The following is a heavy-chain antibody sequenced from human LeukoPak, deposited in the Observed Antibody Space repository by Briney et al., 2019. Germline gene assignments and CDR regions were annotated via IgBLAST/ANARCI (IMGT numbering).Heavy chain of an antibody. V-gene: IGHV1-8*01. J-gene: IGHJ4*02. CDR2: MNPNSGNT. Sequence: ASVKVSCKASGYTFTSYDINWVRQATGQGLEWMGWMNPNSGNTGYAQKFQGRVTMTRNTSISTAYMELSSLRSKDTAVYYCARGLSVRNYDSSGYSYDYWGQGTLVTVSS. CDR3: ARGLSVRNYDSSGYSYDY. CDR1: GYTFTSYD. D-gene: IGHD3-22*01.